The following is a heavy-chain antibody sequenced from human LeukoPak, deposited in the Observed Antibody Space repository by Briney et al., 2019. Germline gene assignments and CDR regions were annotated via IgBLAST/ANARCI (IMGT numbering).Heavy chain of an antibody. D-gene: IGHD4-11*01. Sequence: GGSLRFSCAASGFTFSSYSMNWVRQAPGKGLEWVSSISSSSSYIYYADSVKGRFTISRDNAKNSLYLQMNSLRAEDTAVYYCARDQGSNYPSYWGQGTLVTVSS. J-gene: IGHJ4*02. CDR2: ISSSSSYI. CDR3: ARDQGSNYPSY. CDR1: GFTFSSYS. V-gene: IGHV3-21*01.